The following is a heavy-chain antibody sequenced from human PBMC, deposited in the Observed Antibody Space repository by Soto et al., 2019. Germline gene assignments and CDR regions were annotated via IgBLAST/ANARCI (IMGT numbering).Heavy chain of an antibody. CDR3: ARDSEGIAAAGTLWFDP. D-gene: IGHD6-13*01. CDR2: ISYDGSNK. Sequence: PGGSLRLSCAASGFTFSSYAMHWVRQAPGKGLEWVAVISYDGSNKYYADSVKGRFTISRDNSKNTLYLQMNSLRAEDTAVYYCARDSEGIAAAGTLWFDPWGQGTLVTVS. J-gene: IGHJ5*02. V-gene: IGHV3-30-3*01. CDR1: GFTFSSYA.